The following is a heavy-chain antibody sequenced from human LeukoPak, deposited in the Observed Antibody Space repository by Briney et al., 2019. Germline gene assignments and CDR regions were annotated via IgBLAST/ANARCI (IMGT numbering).Heavy chain of an antibody. CDR2: IDPNSGGT. Sequence: ASVKVSCKASGYTFTGYYMHWVRQAPGQRREWMGWIDPNSGGTNYLEKFLGRVTMTRDTSMSTAYMELSRLRSDDTAVYYCARGWDNWDYWGQGTLVTVSS. D-gene: IGHD1-20*01. CDR3: ARGWDNWDY. CDR1: GYTFTGYY. V-gene: IGHV1-2*02. J-gene: IGHJ4*02.